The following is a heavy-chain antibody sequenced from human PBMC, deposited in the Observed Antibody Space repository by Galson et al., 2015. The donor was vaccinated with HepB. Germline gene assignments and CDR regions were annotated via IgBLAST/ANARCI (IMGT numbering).Heavy chain of an antibody. V-gene: IGHV3-30*04. CDR3: ARVEGTVVGATRGAFDI. CDR1: GFTFSSYA. J-gene: IGHJ3*02. D-gene: IGHD1-26*01. Sequence: SLRLSCAASGFTFSSYAMHWVRQAPGKGLEWVAVISYDGSNKYYADSVKGRFTISRDNSKNTLYLQMNSLRAEDTAVYYCARVEGTVVGATRGAFDIWGQGTMVTVSS. CDR2: ISYDGSNK.